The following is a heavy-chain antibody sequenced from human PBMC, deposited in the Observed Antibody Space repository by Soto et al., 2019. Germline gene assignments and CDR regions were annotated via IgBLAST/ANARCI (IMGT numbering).Heavy chain of an antibody. D-gene: IGHD4-17*01. CDR1: GFTFSSYG. Sequence: GGSLRLSCAASGFTFSSYGMHWVRQAPGKGLEWVAVISYDGSNKYYADSVKGRFTISRDNSKNTLYLQMNSLRAEDTAVYYCAKDPAGGYGDYVDYFDYWGQGTLVTVSS. CDR2: ISYDGSNK. J-gene: IGHJ4*02. V-gene: IGHV3-30*18. CDR3: AKDPAGGYGDYVDYFDY.